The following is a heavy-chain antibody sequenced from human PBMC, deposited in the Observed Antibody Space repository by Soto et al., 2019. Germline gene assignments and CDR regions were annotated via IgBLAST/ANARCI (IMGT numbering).Heavy chain of an antibody. Sequence: SETLSLTCTVSGGSISSYYWSWIRQPPGKGLEWIWYIYYSGSTNYKPSLKSRVTISVDTSKNQFSLKMSSVTAADTAVSYCARPITGTTPDAFDIWGQGTMVTVSS. V-gene: IGHV4-59*01. D-gene: IGHD1-7*01. CDR3: ARPITGTTPDAFDI. J-gene: IGHJ3*02. CDR2: IYYSGST. CDR1: GGSISSYY.